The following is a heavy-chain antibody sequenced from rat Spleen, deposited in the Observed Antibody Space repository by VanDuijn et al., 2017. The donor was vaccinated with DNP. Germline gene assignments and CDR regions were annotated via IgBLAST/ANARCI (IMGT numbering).Heavy chain of an antibody. D-gene: IGHD3-8*01. V-gene: IGHV5-25*01. CDR3: TSNPHIRTAAPFDY. CDR1: RFIFSDYY. CDR2: ITNTGDNT. Sequence: EVQLVESGGGLVQPGRSLKISCAASRFIFSDYYMAWVRQAPTKGLEWVASITNTGDNTYYSDSVKGRFSLSRDNAKSTLYLQVNSLRSEDTATYYCTSNPHIRTAAPFDYWGQGVMVTVSS. J-gene: IGHJ2*01.